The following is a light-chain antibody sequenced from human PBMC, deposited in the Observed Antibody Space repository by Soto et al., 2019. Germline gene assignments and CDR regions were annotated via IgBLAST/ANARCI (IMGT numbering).Light chain of an antibody. V-gene: IGLV2-14*01. CDR1: SSDVGGYNY. CDR3: SSYTGSSTVV. J-gene: IGLJ2*01. CDR2: EVS. Sequence: QSALTQPASVSGSPGQSITISCTGTSSDVGGYNYVSWYQQHPGKVPKLMIYEVSNRPSGVSNRFSGSKSGNTASLTISGLQAEDEADYYCSSYTGSSTVVFGGGTQLTVL.